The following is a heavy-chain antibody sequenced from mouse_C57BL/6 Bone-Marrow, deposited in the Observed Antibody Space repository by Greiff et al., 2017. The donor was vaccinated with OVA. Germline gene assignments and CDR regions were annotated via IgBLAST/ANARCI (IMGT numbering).Heavy chain of an antibody. V-gene: IGHV5-16*01. Sequence: EVNLVESEGGLVQPGSSMKLSCTASGFTFSDYYMAWVRQVPEKGLEWVANINYDGSSTYYLDSLKSRFIISRDNAKNILYLQMSSLKSEDTATYYCARDRGDITTVRNWYFDVWGTGTTVTVSS. CDR3: ARDRGDITTVRNWYFDV. CDR2: INYDGSST. J-gene: IGHJ1*03. D-gene: IGHD1-1*01. CDR1: GFTFSDYY.